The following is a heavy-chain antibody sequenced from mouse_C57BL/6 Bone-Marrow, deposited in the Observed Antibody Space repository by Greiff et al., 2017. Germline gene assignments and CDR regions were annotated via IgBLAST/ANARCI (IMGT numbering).Heavy chain of an antibody. CDR1: GYTFTSYW. CDR3: ARGGDYPLWL. V-gene: IGHV1-64*01. CDR2: IHPNSGST. J-gene: IGHJ3*01. Sequence: KQPGAELVKPGASVKLSCKASGYTFTSYWMHWVKQRPGQGLEWIGMIHPNSGSTNYNERFKSKATLTVDKSSSTAYMQLSSLTSEDSAVYYCARGGDYPLWLWGQGTLVTVSA. D-gene: IGHD2-4*01.